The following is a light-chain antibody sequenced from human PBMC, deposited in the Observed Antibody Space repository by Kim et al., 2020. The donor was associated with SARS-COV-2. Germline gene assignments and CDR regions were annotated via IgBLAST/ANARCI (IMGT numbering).Light chain of an antibody. J-gene: IGLJ2*01. CDR3: AAWDDSLNGVV. CDR2: SNN. CDR1: NTNTGSNT. Sequence: GPMVTISGSGSNTNTGSNTVTWYQPLPGTAPKLLIYSNNQRPSGGPDRFSGSKSGTSASLAISGLQSEDEADYYCAAWDDSLNGVVFGGGTQLTVL. V-gene: IGLV1-44*01.